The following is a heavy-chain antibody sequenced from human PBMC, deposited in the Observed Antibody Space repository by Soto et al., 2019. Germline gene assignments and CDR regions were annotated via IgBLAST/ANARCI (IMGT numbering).Heavy chain of an antibody. CDR1: GFTFSSYA. Sequence: SLRLSCAASGFTFSSYAMHWVRQAPGKGLEWVAVISYDGSNKYYADSVKGRFTISRDNSKNTLYLQMNSLRAEDTAVYYCARLSEGVFRGGSFGVWGQGTTVTVSS. D-gene: IGHD3-10*01. CDR3: ARLSEGVFRGGSFGV. CDR2: ISYDGSNK. J-gene: IGHJ6*02. V-gene: IGHV3-30-3*01.